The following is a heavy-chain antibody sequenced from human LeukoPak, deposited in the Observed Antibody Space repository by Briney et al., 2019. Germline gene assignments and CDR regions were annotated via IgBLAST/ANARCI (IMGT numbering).Heavy chain of an antibody. CDR1: GFTFNTYW. D-gene: IGHD2-15*01. J-gene: IGHJ4*02. Sequence: PGGSLRLSCVASGFTFNTYWMNWVRQAQGKGLERVGTISPDGSDKYYVDSEKGRFTISRDNAKTSLYLQINSLRADDTALYFCARGIVVVVGASDHFDYWGQGTLITVSS. CDR3: ARGIVVVVGASDHFDY. V-gene: IGHV3-7*01. CDR2: ISPDGSDK.